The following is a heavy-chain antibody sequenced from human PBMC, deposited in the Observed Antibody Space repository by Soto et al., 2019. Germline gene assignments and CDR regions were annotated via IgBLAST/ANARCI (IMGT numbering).Heavy chain of an antibody. V-gene: IGHV1-18*01. D-gene: IGHD2-21*02. CDR2: ISAYNRNT. CDR1: GYTFTNYG. Sequence: ASVKVSCKASGYTFTNYGVSWVRQAPGQGLEWMGWISAYNRNTNYAQKLQGKVTMTTDTSTSTAYMELSSLRSEDTAVYYCARSIVVVTAADYWGQGTLVTVSS. J-gene: IGHJ4*02. CDR3: ARSIVVVTAADY.